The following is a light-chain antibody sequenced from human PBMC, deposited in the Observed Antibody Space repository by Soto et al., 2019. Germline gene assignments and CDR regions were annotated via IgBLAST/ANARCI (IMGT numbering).Light chain of an antibody. J-gene: IGKJ1*01. CDR2: AAS. Sequence: EIVLTQSPGTLSLSPGDRATRSCRASQTFISNYLAWYQQKPGQAPRLLLYAASTRATGIPDRFNGSGYRTDFTLTITRLEPEDFAVYYCQQYGSSPTFGQGAKVDIK. V-gene: IGKV3-20*01. CDR1: QTFISNY. CDR3: QQYGSSPT.